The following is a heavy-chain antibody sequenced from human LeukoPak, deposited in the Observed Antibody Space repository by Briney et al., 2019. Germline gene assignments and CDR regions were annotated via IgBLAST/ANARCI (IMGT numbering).Heavy chain of an antibody. D-gene: IGHD6-19*01. CDR1: GDSVSSNSAA. V-gene: IGHV6-1*01. CDR2: TYYRSKWYN. Sequence: SRTLSLTCAISGDSVSSNSAAWNWIRQSPSRGLEWLGRTYYRSKWYNDYPLSVKSRITINPDTSKNQFSLHLNSMTPEDTAVYYCARGVTVVGYYFDYWGQGTLVTVSS. CDR3: ARGVTVVGYYFDY. J-gene: IGHJ4*02.